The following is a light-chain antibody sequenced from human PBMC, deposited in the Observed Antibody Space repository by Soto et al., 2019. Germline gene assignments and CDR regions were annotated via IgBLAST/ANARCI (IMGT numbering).Light chain of an antibody. CDR2: AVS. V-gene: IGKV3-20*01. CDR1: RTVDSTY. J-gene: IGKJ1*01. CDR3: QQYGSSTGT. Sequence: EIVLTQSPGTLSLSPGERATISCRASRTVDSTYLAWYQQKAGQAPRLLIYAVSTRATGIPDRFSGSGSGTDFTLTFSRLDPEDFAVYYCQQYGSSTGTFGQGTKVDIK.